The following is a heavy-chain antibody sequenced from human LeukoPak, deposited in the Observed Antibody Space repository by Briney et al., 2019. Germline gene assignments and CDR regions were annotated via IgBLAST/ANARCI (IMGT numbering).Heavy chain of an antibody. Sequence: PGGSLRLSCAASGFTFSSYSMNWVRQAPGKGLEWVSSISSSSSYIYYADSVKGRFTISRDNAKNSLYLQMNSLRAEDTAVYYCARDSHPVSYYDSSGYYIWGGQGTLVTVSS. CDR2: ISSSSSYI. V-gene: IGHV3-21*01. CDR3: ARDSHPVSYYDSSGYYIW. J-gene: IGHJ4*02. D-gene: IGHD3-22*01. CDR1: GFTFSSYS.